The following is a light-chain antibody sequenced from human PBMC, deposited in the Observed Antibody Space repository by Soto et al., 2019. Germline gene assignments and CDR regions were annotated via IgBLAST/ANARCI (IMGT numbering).Light chain of an antibody. Sequence: DIQMTQSPSTLSASVGDRVTITCRASQSISSWLAWYQQKPGKAPKGLIYKASTLESGAPSRFSGSGSGTDFTLTISSLQPEDVATYYCQKYNSAPLTFGGGTKVDI. J-gene: IGKJ4*01. V-gene: IGKV1-5*03. CDR3: QKYNSAPLT. CDR2: KAS. CDR1: QSISSW.